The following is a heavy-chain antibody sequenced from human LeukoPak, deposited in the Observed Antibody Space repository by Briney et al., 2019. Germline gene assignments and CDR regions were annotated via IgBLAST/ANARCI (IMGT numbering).Heavy chain of an antibody. CDR1: GYSFTDYD. D-gene: IGHD2-21*01. J-gene: IGHJ5*02. V-gene: IGHV1-2*02. CDR2: INPNSGGT. CDR3: AKADRLDGDPYLIGP. Sequence: ASVKVSCKTSGYSFTDYDMHWVRQAPGQGLEWMGWINPNSGGTSSAQKFQGRVTMTRDTSITTVYMEVSWLTSDDTAIYYCAKADRLDGDPYLIGPWGQGTLVTVSS.